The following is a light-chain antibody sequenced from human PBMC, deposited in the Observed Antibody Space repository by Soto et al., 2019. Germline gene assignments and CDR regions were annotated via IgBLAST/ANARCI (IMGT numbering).Light chain of an antibody. CDR2: DAS. Sequence: DIQMTQSPSSLSASLGDRVTITCQASQAISKYLHWYHQRPGKAPILVIYDASNLEAGATSRFSGGGSGTSFTLPISSLQPEDIGTYFCQQYNNLPYTFGQGTKLDIK. J-gene: IGKJ2*01. CDR3: QQYNNLPYT. V-gene: IGKV1-33*01. CDR1: QAISKY.